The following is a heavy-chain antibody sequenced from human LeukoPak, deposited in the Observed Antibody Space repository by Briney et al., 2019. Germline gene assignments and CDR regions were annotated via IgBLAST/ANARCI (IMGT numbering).Heavy chain of an antibody. CDR3: AKFHLSGSYFSYYYMDA. CDR2: ISGSGGST. Sequence: HTGGSLRLSCAASGFTFSSYAMSWVRQAPGKGLEWVSAISGSGGSTYCADSVKGRFTISRDNSKNTLYLQMNSLRAEDTAVYYCAKFHLSGSYFSYYYMDAWGKGTTVTVSS. V-gene: IGHV3-23*01. CDR1: GFTFSSYA. J-gene: IGHJ6*03. D-gene: IGHD1-26*01.